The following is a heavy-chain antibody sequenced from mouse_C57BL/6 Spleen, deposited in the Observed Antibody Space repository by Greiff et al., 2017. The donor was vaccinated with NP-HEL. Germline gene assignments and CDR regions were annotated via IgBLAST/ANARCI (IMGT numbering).Heavy chain of an antibody. CDR1: GFTFSDYG. J-gene: IGHJ4*01. CDR3: ARPFYYGSSYGYAMDY. CDR2: ISSGSSTI. V-gene: IGHV5-17*01. D-gene: IGHD1-1*01. Sequence: EVQGVESGGGLVKPGGSLKLSCAASGFTFSDYGMHWVRQAPEKGLEWVAYISSGSSTIYYADTVKGRFTISRDNAKNTLFLQMTSLRSEDTAMYYCARPFYYGSSYGYAMDYWGQGTSVTVSS.